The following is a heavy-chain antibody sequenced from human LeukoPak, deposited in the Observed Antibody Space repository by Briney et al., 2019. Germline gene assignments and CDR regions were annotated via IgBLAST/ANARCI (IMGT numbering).Heavy chain of an antibody. V-gene: IGHV1-18*01. Sequence: ASVKVSCKASGYTFTSYGISWVRQAPGQGLEWMGWISAYNGNTNYAQKFQGWVTMTRDTSISTAYMELSRLRSDDTAVYYCARSGGLSDLDYWGQGTLVTVSS. CDR1: GYTFTSYG. CDR3: ARSGGLSDLDY. CDR2: ISAYNGNT. D-gene: IGHD1-14*01. J-gene: IGHJ4*02.